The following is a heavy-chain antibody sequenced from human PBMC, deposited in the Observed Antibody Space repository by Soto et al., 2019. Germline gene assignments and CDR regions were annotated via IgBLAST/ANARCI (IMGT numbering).Heavy chain of an antibody. Sequence: ASVKVSCKTSEYSFGDYYLHCVRQAPEQGLEWMGWINLNDGGTNSPRKFQGRLTMTRDKSITTVYMELSRLRSDDTAVYFCVRDAPSHQSIFDLWGPGTLVTVSS. CDR1: EYSFGDYY. D-gene: IGHD2-2*01. V-gene: IGHV1-2*02. J-gene: IGHJ4*02. CDR3: VRDAPSHQSIFDL. CDR2: INLNDGGT.